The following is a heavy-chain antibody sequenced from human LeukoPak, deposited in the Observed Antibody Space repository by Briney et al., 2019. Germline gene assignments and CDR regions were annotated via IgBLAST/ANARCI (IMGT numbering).Heavy chain of an antibody. CDR2: IYPGDSRT. J-gene: IGHJ5*02. Sequence: GDSLKIPCQGSGYSFIDYWIGWVRQMPGKGLKWMAVIYPGDSRTRYNPSFQGQVTISADKSINTAYLEWNSLKASDTALYYCACRMFASNWFQPWGQGTLVTVSS. CDR3: ACRMFASNWFQP. CDR1: GYSFIDYW. D-gene: IGHD4-11*01. V-gene: IGHV5-51*01.